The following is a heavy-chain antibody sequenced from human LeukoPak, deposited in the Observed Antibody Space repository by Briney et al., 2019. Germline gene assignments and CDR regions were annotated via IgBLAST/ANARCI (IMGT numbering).Heavy chain of an antibody. D-gene: IGHD3-10*01. Sequence: SSETLSLTCAVSGGSISSSNWWSWVRQPPGKGLEWIGEIYHSGSTNYNPSLKSRVTISVDKSKNQFSLKLSSVTAADTAVYCCARERGPSYYYGSGRPYYFDYWGQGTLVTVSS. CDR1: GGSISSSNW. CDR3: ARERGPSYYYGSGRPYYFDY. CDR2: IYHSGST. V-gene: IGHV4-4*01. J-gene: IGHJ4*02.